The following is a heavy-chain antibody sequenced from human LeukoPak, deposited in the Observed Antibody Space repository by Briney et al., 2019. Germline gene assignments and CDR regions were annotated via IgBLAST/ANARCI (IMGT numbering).Heavy chain of an antibody. J-gene: IGHJ4*02. CDR3: ARHPPRGVTGGGNFDY. Sequence: ASVKVSCKASGYTFTSYDINWVRQATGQGLEWMGWMNPNSGNTGYAQKFQGRVTITADESTSTAYMELSSLRSEDTAVYYCARHPPRGVTGGGNFDYWGQGTLVTVSS. CDR2: MNPNSGNT. CDR1: GYTFTSYD. V-gene: IGHV1-8*01. D-gene: IGHD2-21*02.